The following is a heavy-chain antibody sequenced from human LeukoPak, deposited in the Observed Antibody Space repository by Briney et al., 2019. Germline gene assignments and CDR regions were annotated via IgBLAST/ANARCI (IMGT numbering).Heavy chain of an antibody. V-gene: IGHV3-7*04. Sequence: PGRSLRLSCAGSGFTFSDSWTNWVRQPPGKGLEWVATMNQNVDQTNYADSGRGRFTISRDNAKNSLYLQMNSLRAEDTAVYYCARDVRYWGQGALVTVSS. CDR2: MNQNVDQT. CDR1: GFTFSDSW. J-gene: IGHJ4*02. CDR3: ARDVRY.